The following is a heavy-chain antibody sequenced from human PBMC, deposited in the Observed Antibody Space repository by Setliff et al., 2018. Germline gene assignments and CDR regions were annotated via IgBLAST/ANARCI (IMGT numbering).Heavy chain of an antibody. J-gene: IGHJ4*02. CDR2: MWFEGSKQ. CDR1: EFTFKTDV. Sequence: PGGSLRLSCAASEFTFKTDVIHWVRQAPGKGLEWVAALMWFEGSKQYYADSVKGRFTISRDNSKNTLYLQMNSLRPEDTVVYYCARTCSGSGCYAGLESWGQGTPVTVSS. D-gene: IGHD2-15*01. CDR3: ARTCSGSGCYAGLES. V-gene: IGHV3-33*08.